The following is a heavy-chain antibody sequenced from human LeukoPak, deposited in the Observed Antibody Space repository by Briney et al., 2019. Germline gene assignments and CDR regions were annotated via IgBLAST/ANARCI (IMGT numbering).Heavy chain of an antibody. CDR2: IYYSGST. J-gene: IGHJ4*02. D-gene: IGHD4-17*01. Sequence: SETLSLTCTVSGGSVSSGSYYWSWIRQPPGKGLEWIGYIYYSGSTNYNPSLKSRVTISVDTSKNQFSLKLSSVTAADTAVYYCARGSMTTVTTSPIDYWGQGTLVTVS. CDR1: GGSVSSGSYY. V-gene: IGHV4-61*01. CDR3: ARGSMTTVTTSPIDY.